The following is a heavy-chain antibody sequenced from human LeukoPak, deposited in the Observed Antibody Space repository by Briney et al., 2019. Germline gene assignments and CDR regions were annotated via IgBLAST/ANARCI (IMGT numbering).Heavy chain of an antibody. CDR1: GYTFTSYY. D-gene: IGHD6-19*01. Sequence: ASVKVSCKASGYTFTSYYMHWVRQAPGQGLEWMGIINPSGGSTSYAQKFQGRVTMTRDTSTSTVYMELSSLRSGDTAVYYCARDVAVAGTLDYWGQGTLVTVSS. J-gene: IGHJ4*02. CDR3: ARDVAVAGTLDY. V-gene: IGHV1-46*01. CDR2: INPSGGST.